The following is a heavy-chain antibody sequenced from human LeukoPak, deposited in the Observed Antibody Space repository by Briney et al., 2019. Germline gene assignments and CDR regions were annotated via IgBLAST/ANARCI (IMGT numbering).Heavy chain of an antibody. CDR1: GYTLTELS. V-gene: IGHV1-24*01. Sequence: ASVKVSCKVSGYTLTELSMHWARQAPGKGLEWMGGFDPEDGETIYAQKFQGRVSMTEDTSTDTAYMELSSLRSEDTAMYYCATDTGSYYLRYFDLWGRGTLVTVSS. D-gene: IGHD1-26*01. CDR3: ATDTGSYYLRYFDL. J-gene: IGHJ2*01. CDR2: FDPEDGET.